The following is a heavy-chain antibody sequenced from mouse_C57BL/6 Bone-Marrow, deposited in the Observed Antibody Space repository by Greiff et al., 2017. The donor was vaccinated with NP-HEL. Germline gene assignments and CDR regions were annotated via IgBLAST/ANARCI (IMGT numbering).Heavy chain of an antibody. V-gene: IGHV14-4*01. J-gene: IGHJ3*01. CDR3: TTPYYGSSWGFAY. D-gene: IGHD1-1*01. CDR1: GFNIKDDY. Sequence: EVQLQESGAELVRPGASVKLSCTASGFNIKDDYMHWVKQRPEQGLEWIGWIDPENGDTEDASKFQGKATITADPSSNTAYLQLSSLTSEDTAVYYCTTPYYGSSWGFAYWGQGTLVTVSA. CDR2: IDPENGDT.